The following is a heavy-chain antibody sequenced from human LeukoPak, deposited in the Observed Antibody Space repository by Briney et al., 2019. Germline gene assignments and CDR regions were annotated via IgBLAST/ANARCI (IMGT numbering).Heavy chain of an antibody. J-gene: IGHJ4*02. Sequence: SETLSLTCTVSGVSVSSGSYYWSWIRQPPGKGLEWIGYIYYSGSTNYNPSLKSRVTISVDTSKNQFSLKLSSVTAADTAVYYCARGGYSYGYSFDYWGQGTLVTVSS. D-gene: IGHD5-18*01. V-gene: IGHV4-61*01. CDR2: IYYSGST. CDR3: ARGGYSYGYSFDY. CDR1: GVSVSSGSYY.